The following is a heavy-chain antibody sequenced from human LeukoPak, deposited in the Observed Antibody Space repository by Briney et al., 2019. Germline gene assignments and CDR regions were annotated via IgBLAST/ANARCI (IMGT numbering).Heavy chain of an antibody. J-gene: IGHJ4*02. CDR2: INWNGGST. Sequence: PGGSLRLSCAASGFTFDDYGMSWVRQAPGKGLEWVSGINWNGGSTGYADSVKGRFTISRDNAKNSLYLQMNSLRAEDTALYYCSSSIAAPGIFDYWGQGTLVTVSS. CDR3: SSSIAAPGIFDY. D-gene: IGHD6-13*01. V-gene: IGHV3-20*04. CDR1: GFTFDDYG.